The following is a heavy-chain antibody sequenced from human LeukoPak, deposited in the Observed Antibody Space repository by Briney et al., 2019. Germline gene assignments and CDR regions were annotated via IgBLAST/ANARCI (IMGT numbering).Heavy chain of an antibody. D-gene: IGHD6-6*01. V-gene: IGHV4-59*01. CDR3: ARGGAARLHFQN. CDR2: IYHSGST. Sequence: SETLSLTCTVSGGSISTYYWNWIRQPPGKGLEWIGYIYHSGSTNYNPSLQSRVTISVDTSRNQFSLNLNSVTAADTAVYYCARGGAARLHFQNWGQGTLVTVSS. CDR1: GGSISTYY. J-gene: IGHJ1*01.